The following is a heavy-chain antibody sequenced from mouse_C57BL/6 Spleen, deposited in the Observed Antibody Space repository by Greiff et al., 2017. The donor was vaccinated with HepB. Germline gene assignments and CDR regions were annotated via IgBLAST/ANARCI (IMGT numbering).Heavy chain of an antibody. J-gene: IGHJ3*01. V-gene: IGHV1-75*01. CDR1: GYTFTDYY. CDR2: IFPGSGST. CDR3: ARTITTVVATPFAY. Sequence: QVQLQQSGPELVKPGASVKISCKASGYTFTDYYINWVKQRPGQGLEWIGWIFPGSGSTYYNEKFKGKATLTVDKSSSTAYMLLSSLTSEDSAVYFCARTITTVVATPFAYWGQGTLVTVSA. D-gene: IGHD1-1*01.